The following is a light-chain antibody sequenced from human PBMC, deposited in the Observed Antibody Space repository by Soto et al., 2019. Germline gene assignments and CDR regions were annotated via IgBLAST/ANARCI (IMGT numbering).Light chain of an antibody. J-gene: IGKJ2*01. CDR1: QSLVHSDGNTY. V-gene: IGKV2-24*01. CDR2: KIF. CDR3: MQSTQFPHT. Sequence: DLVMAQTPLSSPVTLGQPASISCRASQSLVHSDGNTYLSWLQQRPGEPPRLLIFKIFNRFTVVQDRCSGSRAGTDFTLKISRVEAEDGGVDYCMQSTQFPHTVGQGTKLEIK.